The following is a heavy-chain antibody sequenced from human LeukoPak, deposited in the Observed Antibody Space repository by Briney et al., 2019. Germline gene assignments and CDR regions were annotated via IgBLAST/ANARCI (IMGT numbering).Heavy chain of an antibody. CDR2: ISYDGSNK. CDR1: GFTFSSYG. V-gene: IGHV3-30*03. J-gene: IGHJ4*02. D-gene: IGHD3-9*01. Sequence: GGSLRLSCAASGFTFSSYGMHWVRQAPGKGLEWVAVISYDGSNKYYADSVKGRFTISRDNSKNTLYLQMNSLRAEDTAVYYCARMRPPGGPRGRNYDILTGPPEGFDYWGQGTLVTVSS. CDR3: ARMRPPGGPRGRNYDILTGPPEGFDY.